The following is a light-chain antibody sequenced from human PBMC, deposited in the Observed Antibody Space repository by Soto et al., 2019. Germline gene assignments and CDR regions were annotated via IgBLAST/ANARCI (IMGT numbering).Light chain of an antibody. CDR2: AAS. Sequence: DIQMTQSPSSLSASIGDRVTITCRASQDISTYLNWYRQKPGSAPKLLIYAASTLQTGVPSRFSGSGSGTDFTLTISGLQPEDCATYYCQQSYTPLRFTFVPGTRVDI. J-gene: IGKJ3*01. V-gene: IGKV1-39*01. CDR3: QQSYTPLRFT. CDR1: QDISTY.